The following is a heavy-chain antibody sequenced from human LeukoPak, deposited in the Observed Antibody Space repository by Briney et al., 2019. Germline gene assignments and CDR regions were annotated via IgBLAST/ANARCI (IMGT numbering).Heavy chain of an antibody. D-gene: IGHD3-3*01. CDR2: INPNSGGT. J-gene: IGHJ4*02. CDR3: ATTSGFWSGGGGI. Sequence: ASVKVSCKASGYTFTGYYMHWVRQAPGQGLEWMGWINPNSGGTNYAQKFQGRVTMTRDTSITTAYMDLSRLTFDDTAIYYCATTSGFWSGGGGIWGQGTLVTVSS. CDR1: GYTFTGYY. V-gene: IGHV1-2*02.